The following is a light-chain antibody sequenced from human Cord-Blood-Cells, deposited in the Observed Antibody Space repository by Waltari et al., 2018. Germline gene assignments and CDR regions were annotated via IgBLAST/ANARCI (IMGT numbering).Light chain of an antibody. CDR2: DVS. Sequence: QSALTQPASVSGSPGQSITISCTGTSSDVGGYNYVSWYQQHPGKAPKLMIYDVSNRPSCVFNRFSGSKSGNTASRTISGLQAEDEADYYCSSYTSSSTWVFGGGTKLTVL. CDR3: SSYTSSSTWV. V-gene: IGLV2-14*01. J-gene: IGLJ3*02. CDR1: SSDVGGYNY.